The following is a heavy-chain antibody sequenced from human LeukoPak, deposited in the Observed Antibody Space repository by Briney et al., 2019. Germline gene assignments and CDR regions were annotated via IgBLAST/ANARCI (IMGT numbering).Heavy chain of an antibody. J-gene: IGHJ4*02. CDR2: INGRT. CDR1: GDAPAGYS. Sequence: ASVKVSCKASGDAPAGYSVNWVRQAPGQGLERMGWINGRTMYSKKFQGRLTLTTDTSTSAVYMELRNLRPDDTAVYYCAGGYYDSRGYYSGYWGQGTLITVSS. D-gene: IGHD3-22*01. V-gene: IGHV1-18*04. CDR3: AGGYYDSRGYYSGY.